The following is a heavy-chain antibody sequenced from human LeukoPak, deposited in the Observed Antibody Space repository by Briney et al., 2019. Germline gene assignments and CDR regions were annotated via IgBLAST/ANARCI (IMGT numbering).Heavy chain of an antibody. D-gene: IGHD2-15*01. CDR3: ARGGYIAEEYYFDY. J-gene: IGHJ4*02. Sequence: GGSLRLSCAASGFTFSSYAMHWVRQAPGKGLEWVAVISYDGSNKYYADSVKGRFTISRDNSKNTLYLQMNSLRTEDTAVYYCARGGYIAEEYYFDYWGQGTLVTASS. CDR2: ISYDGSNK. CDR1: GFTFSSYA. V-gene: IGHV3-30-3*01.